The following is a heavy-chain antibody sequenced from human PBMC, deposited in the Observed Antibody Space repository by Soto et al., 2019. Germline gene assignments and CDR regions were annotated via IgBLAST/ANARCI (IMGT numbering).Heavy chain of an antibody. Sequence: EVQLVESGGGIVQPGGSLRLSCAASGFTFSSFWMHWVRQAPGKGLVWVSRISGDGNNAVYADSVKGRFTVSRDNAKNTLDLQMNSLTTADTALYFCVRNRGTFLRDGVDFWGPGIMVTVSS. V-gene: IGHV3-74*01. CDR1: GFTFSSFW. D-gene: IGHD3-3*01. CDR3: VRNRGTFLRDGVDF. J-gene: IGHJ4*02. CDR2: ISGDGNNA.